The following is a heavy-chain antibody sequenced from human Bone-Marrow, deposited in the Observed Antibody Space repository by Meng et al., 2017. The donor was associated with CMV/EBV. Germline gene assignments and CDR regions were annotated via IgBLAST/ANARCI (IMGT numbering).Heavy chain of an antibody. CDR1: GGTFSSYA. V-gene: IGHV1-69*05. Sequence: SVKVSCKASGGTFSSYAISWVRQAPGQGLEWMGGIIPIFGTANYAQKFQGRVTITTDESTSTAYMELSSLRSEDTAAYYCARDPLYCSSTSCYRGGWCDPWGQGTLVTVSS. CDR2: IIPIFGTA. CDR3: ARDPLYCSSTSCYRGGWCDP. D-gene: IGHD2-2*02. J-gene: IGHJ5*02.